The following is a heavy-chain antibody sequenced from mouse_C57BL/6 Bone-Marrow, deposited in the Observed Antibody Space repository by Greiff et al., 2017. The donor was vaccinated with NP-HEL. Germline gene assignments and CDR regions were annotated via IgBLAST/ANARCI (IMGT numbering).Heavy chain of an antibody. CDR2: IDPNSGGT. J-gene: IGHJ2*01. D-gene: IGHD1-1*01. V-gene: IGHV1-72*01. Sequence: QVQLKQPGAELVKPGASVKLSCKASGYTFTSYWMHWVKQRPGRGLEWIGRIDPNSGGTKYNEKFKSKATLTVDKPSSTAYMQLSSLTSEDSAVYDCARRYYCSSSDYFDYWGQGTTLTVSS. CDR3: ARRYYCSSSDYFDY. CDR1: GYTFTSYW.